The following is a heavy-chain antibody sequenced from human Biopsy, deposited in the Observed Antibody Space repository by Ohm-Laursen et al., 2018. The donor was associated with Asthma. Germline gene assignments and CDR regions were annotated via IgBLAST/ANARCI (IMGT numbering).Heavy chain of an antibody. V-gene: IGHV1-69*13. CDR1: GDSFSNYA. CDR2: LIPVLGTP. D-gene: IGHD5-12*01. Sequence: SVKVSCKASGDSFSNYAISWVRQAPGQGLEWMGGLIPVLGTPDHAQMFEGRVTITADESTSTAYMELGSLSSEDTAVYYCARGYSGSDRIVYYYSGLEVWGQGATVTVSS. CDR3: ARGYSGSDRIVYYYSGLEV. J-gene: IGHJ6*02.